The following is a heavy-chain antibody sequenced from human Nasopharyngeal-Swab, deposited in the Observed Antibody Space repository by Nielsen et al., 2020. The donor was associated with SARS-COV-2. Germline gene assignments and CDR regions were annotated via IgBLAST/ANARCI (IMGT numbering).Heavy chain of an antibody. CDR3: ATRPDSSWHPYCFDY. CDR1: GFTFSSYA. CDR2: ISGSGGST. J-gene: IGHJ4*02. V-gene: IGHV3-23*01. Sequence: GESLKISCAASGFTFSSYAMSWVRQAPGKGLEWVSAISGSGGSTSYADSVKGRFTTSNDTSENMLYLQINSLRAEDTAVYYCATRPDSSWHPYCFDYWGRGTLVTVSS. D-gene: IGHD6-13*01.